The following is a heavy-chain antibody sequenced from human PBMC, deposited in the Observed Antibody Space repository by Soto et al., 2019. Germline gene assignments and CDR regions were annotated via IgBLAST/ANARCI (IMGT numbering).Heavy chain of an antibody. J-gene: IGHJ5*02. Sequence: QVQLQQWGAGLLKPSATLSLSCAVYGGYFNDNYYTWFRQPPGKGREWIGEISRSGTTKYIPSLTSRAYIAFDTSKTQVSLRVTSVTAADTAVYYCATSLWFGTQGDLGGQGALVTVSS. CDR1: GGYFNDNY. CDR2: ISRSGTT. CDR3: ATSLWFGTQGDL. V-gene: IGHV4-34*01. D-gene: IGHD3-10*01.